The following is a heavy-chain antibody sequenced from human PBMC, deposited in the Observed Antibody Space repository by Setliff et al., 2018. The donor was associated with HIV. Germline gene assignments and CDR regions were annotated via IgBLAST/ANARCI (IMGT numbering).Heavy chain of an antibody. CDR2: FDPEDGET. CDR3: ATFDYGHSLGKIDY. D-gene: IGHD4-17*01. CDR1: GYTLTELS. J-gene: IGHJ4*02. Sequence: ASVKVSCKISGYTLTELSIHWVRQAPGKGLEWMANFDPEDGETFYAQKFQGRVTMSRDTSISTAYMELSRLKSDDTAVYFCATFDYGHSLGKIDYWGQGTLVTVSS. V-gene: IGHV1-24*01.